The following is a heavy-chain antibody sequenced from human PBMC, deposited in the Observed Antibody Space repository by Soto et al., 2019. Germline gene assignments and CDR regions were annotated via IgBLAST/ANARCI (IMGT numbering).Heavy chain of an antibody. CDR3: ARHQISTTGIYNWFDP. Sequence: ASETLSLTCTVSGGSISSSSYYWGWIRQPPGKGLEWIGSIYYSGSTYYNPSLKSRVTISVDTSKNQFSLKLSSVTAAGTAVYYCARHQISTTGIYNWFDPWGQGTLVTVSS. CDR1: GGSISSSSYY. D-gene: IGHD1-1*01. V-gene: IGHV4-39*01. CDR2: IYYSGST. J-gene: IGHJ5*02.